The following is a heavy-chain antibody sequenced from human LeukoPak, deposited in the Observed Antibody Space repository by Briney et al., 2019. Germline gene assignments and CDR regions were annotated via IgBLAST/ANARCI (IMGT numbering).Heavy chain of an antibody. CDR2: VHLDGRA. CDR3: AREGGYFRPLDY. D-gene: IGHD3-22*01. J-gene: IGHJ4*02. Sequence: PSDTLSLTYDVCGLSGTTTNWWTWVRHPPGKGMWWFGVVHLDGRATRNPCFRSRLTMSVDLSENHVSLKLTSAPAAGTAGYYWAREGGYFRPLDYSGQGTLVTVSS. CDR1: GLSGTTTNW. V-gene: IGHV4-4*02.